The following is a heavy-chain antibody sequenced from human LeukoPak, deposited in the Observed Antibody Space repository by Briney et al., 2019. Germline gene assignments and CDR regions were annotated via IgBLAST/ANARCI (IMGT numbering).Heavy chain of an antibody. D-gene: IGHD6-13*01. V-gene: IGHV3-23*01. CDR1: GLTFNKTA. CDR3: AKGAAAAPWGY. CDR2: IGVSAGST. J-gene: IGHJ4*02. Sequence: GGSLRLSCAASGLTFNKTAMSWVRQSPGKGLEWVSAIGVSAGSTYYADSVKGRFTISRDNSKNTLYLQMNSLRAEDTAVYYCAKGAAAAPWGYWGQGTLVTVSS.